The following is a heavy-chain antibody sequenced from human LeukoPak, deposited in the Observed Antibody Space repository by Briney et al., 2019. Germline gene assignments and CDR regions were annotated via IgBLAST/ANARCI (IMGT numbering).Heavy chain of an antibody. CDR1: GLTFSSYG. V-gene: IGHV3-30*02. Sequence: GGSLRLSCAASGLTFSSYGMHWVRQAPGKGLEWVAFIRYDGSNKYYADSVKGRFTISRDNSKNTLYLQMNSLRAEDTAVYYCAKDGGSVVPASMDVWGKGTTVTVSS. CDR2: IRYDGSNK. D-gene: IGHD2-2*01. CDR3: AKDGGSVVPASMDV. J-gene: IGHJ6*03.